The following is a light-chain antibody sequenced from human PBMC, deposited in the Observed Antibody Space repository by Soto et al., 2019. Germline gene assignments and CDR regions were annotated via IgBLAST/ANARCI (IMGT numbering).Light chain of an antibody. J-gene: IGKJ1*01. Sequence: EVVLTQSPVTLSLSPGERATLSCRASQSFRGLLAWYQQKPGQAPRLLIYAASTRATGIPDSFSGSGSGTDFTLTISRLEPEDFAVYYCQQYGSSPWTFGQGTKVDSK. CDR3: QQYGSSPWT. V-gene: IGKV3-20*01. CDR1: QSFRGL. CDR2: AAS.